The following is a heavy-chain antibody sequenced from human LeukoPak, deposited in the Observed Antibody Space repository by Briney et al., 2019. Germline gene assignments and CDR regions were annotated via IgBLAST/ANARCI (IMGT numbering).Heavy chain of an antibody. CDR1: GFTFSSYA. J-gene: IGHJ6*03. CDR2: VSGSGSST. V-gene: IGHV3-23*01. Sequence: GGSLRLSCAASGFTFSSYAMSWVRQAPGKGLEWVSGVSGSGSSTYYADSVKGRFTISRDNSKNTLYLQMNSLRAEDTAVYYCAKGGSYLGGPYYYYMDVWGKGTTVTVSS. CDR3: AKGGSYLGGPYYYYMDV. D-gene: IGHD1-26*01.